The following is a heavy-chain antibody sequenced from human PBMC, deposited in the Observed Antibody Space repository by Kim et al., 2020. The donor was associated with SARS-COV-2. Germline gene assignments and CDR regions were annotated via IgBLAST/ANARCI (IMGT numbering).Heavy chain of an antibody. V-gene: IGHV3-30*18. J-gene: IGHJ4*02. CDR2: IAFDGSEE. CDR1: GFTFSSYG. D-gene: IGHD7-27*01. CDR3: AKALGIWDDET. Sequence: GGSLRLSCAAAGFTFSSYGMHWVRQAPGKGLEWVAVIAFDGSEEHYADSVNVRIAISRDNSKNTVYLQMNSLRAEDTAVYYCAKALGIWDDETWGQGTQVTVSS.